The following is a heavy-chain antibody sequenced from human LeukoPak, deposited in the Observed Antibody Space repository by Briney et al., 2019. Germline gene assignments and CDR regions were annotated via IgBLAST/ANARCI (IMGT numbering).Heavy chain of an antibody. CDR3: ARDQSLGTYGSGSWWFDP. D-gene: IGHD3-10*01. V-gene: IGHV4-4*07. CDR2: IYSSGST. J-gene: IGHJ5*02. CDR1: GGSISGYY. Sequence: SETLSLICTVSGGSISGYYWSWIRQPAGKGLEWIGRIYSSGSTIYNPSLKSRVTMSVDTSKNQFSLKLSSVTAADTAVYYCARDQSLGTYGSGSWWFDPWGQGTLVTVSS.